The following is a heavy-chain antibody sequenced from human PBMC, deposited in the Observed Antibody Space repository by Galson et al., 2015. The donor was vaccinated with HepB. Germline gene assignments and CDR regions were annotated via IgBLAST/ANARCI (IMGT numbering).Heavy chain of an antibody. CDR3: TRGRTTVTAVDF. Sequence: SLRLSCAASGFTFDGYWMHWVRHAPGKGLVWISRINGDGSSLTHADSVKGRFTISRDNAKNTLYLQMNSPIAGDTAVYFCTRGRTTVTAVDFWGQGTLVTVSS. CDR2: INGDGSSL. V-gene: IGHV3-74*01. D-gene: IGHD4-17*01. CDR1: GFTFDGYW. J-gene: IGHJ4*02.